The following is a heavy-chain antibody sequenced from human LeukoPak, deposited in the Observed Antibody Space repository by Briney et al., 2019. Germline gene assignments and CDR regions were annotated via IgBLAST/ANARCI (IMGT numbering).Heavy chain of an antibody. V-gene: IGHV1-2*02. CDR2: INPNSGGT. CDR1: GHTFSGNY. CDR3: AAALLYYYYGMDV. J-gene: IGHJ6*02. Sequence: ASVKVSCKASGHTFSGNYMHWVRQPPGQGLEWMGWINPNSGGTKYAQKFQGRVTMTRDTSISTAYMELSSLRSEDTAVYYCAAALLYYYYGMDVWGQGTTVTVSS. D-gene: IGHD6-6*01.